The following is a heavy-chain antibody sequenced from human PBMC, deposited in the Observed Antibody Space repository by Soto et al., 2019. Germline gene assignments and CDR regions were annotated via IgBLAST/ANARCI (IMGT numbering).Heavy chain of an antibody. V-gene: IGHV3-13*04. D-gene: IGHD3-22*01. Sequence: GGSLKLSCSASGFTFSSYDMHWVRQGPGKGLEWVSAIGTAGDTNYAGSVKGRFTISRENAKNSLYLQMNSLRAGDTAIYFCARAIGPTLFDYWGQGTLVTVSS. J-gene: IGHJ4*02. CDR2: IGTAGDT. CDR3: ARAIGPTLFDY. CDR1: GFTFSSYD.